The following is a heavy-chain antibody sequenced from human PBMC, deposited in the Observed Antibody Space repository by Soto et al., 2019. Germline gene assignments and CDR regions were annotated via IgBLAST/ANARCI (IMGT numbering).Heavy chain of an antibody. V-gene: IGHV3-23*01. D-gene: IGHD6-13*01. CDR3: AKEPLVRRYFDF. CDR2: ISDTGGTT. J-gene: IGHJ4*02. Sequence: EVQLLDSGGGLVQPGGSLRLSCAASGFTFTNYAMRWVRQAPGKGLEWVAAISDTGGTTYYADSVKGRFTISRDNSKNTLYLQTNSLRAEDTAVYYCAKEPLVRRYFDFWGQGTLVIVSS. CDR1: GFTFTNYA.